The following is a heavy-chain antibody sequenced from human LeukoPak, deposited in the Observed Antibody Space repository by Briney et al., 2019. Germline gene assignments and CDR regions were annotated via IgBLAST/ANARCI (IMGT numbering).Heavy chain of an antibody. J-gene: IGHJ4*02. CDR3: AREMGQWLALDY. CDR2: IKQDGSEK. Sequence: GGSLRLSCAASGFTFSSYGMHWVRQAPGKGLEWVANIKQDGSEKYYVDSVKGRFTISRDNAKNSLYLQMNSLRAEDTAVYYCAREMGQWLALDYWGQGTLVTVSS. D-gene: IGHD6-19*01. CDR1: GFTFSSYG. V-gene: IGHV3-7*01.